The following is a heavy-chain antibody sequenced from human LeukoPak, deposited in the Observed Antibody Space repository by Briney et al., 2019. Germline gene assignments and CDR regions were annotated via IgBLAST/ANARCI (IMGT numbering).Heavy chain of an antibody. D-gene: IGHD6-13*01. CDR1: GYTFTVND. CDR3: ARGLPRIAAAGTKNWFDP. V-gene: IGHV1-8*01. Sequence: ASVKVSCKASGYTFTVNDINWVRQATGQGLEWMGWMNPKSGDTVYAQKFQGRVTMTRNTSISTAYMELSSLRSEDTAVYYCARGLPRIAAAGTKNWFDPWGQGTLVTVSS. J-gene: IGHJ5*02. CDR2: MNPKSGDT.